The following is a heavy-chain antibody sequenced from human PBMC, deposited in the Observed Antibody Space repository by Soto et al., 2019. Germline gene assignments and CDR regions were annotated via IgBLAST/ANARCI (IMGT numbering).Heavy chain of an antibody. CDR3: ARWPLITPNPTDYYYGMDV. D-gene: IGHD3-16*01. Sequence: GGSLRLSCAASGFTFSSSGLHWVRQAPGTGLEWVAVIYYDGSNKDYAESVKGRFTISRDNSKNTVYLQMNSLRAEDTAVYYCARWPLITPNPTDYYYGMDVWGQGTTVTVSS. CDR1: GFTFSSSG. J-gene: IGHJ6*02. V-gene: IGHV3-30*12. CDR2: IYYDGSNK.